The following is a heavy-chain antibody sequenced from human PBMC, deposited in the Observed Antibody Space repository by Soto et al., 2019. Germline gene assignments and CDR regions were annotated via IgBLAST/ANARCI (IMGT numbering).Heavy chain of an antibody. CDR1: GGSISSYS. CDR2: IYSSGST. V-gene: IGHV4-59*01. Sequence: QVQLQESGPGLVKPSETLSLTCTVSGGSISSYSWSWIRQSPGKGLEWIGYIYSSGSTNYNPSLKSRGTISVDTSTNQFSLKLSSVTAADTAVYYCARTYDSSGYLPLDVWGQGTTVTVSS. D-gene: IGHD3-22*01. J-gene: IGHJ6*02. CDR3: ARTYDSSGYLPLDV.